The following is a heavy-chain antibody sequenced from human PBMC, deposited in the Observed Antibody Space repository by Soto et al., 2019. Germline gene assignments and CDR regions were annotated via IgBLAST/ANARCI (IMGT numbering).Heavy chain of an antibody. CDR2: IYKSATT. J-gene: IGHJ5*01. CDR3: ARGRYCLTGRCFPDWFDS. V-gene: IGHV4-30-4*01. CDR1: GDSISTVDYF. D-gene: IGHD2-15*01. Sequence: SETLSLTCSVSGDSISTVDYFWAWIRQPPGQALEYIGYIYKSATTYYNPSFESRVAISLDTSKSQFSLNVTSVTAADTAVYFCARGRYCLTGRCFPDWFDSWGQGTLVTVSS.